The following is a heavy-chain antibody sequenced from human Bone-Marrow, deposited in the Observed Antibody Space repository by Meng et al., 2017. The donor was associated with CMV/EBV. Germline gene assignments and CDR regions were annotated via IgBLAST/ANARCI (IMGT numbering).Heavy chain of an antibody. V-gene: IGHV1-69*10. D-gene: IGHD3-10*01. CDR2: IIPIFGIA. Sequence: SVKVSCKASGGTFSSYAISWVRQAPGQGLEWMGGIIPIFGIANYAQKFQGRVTITADKSTSTAYMELSSLRSEDTAVYYCARDRMVRGVANWFDPWGQGTLVTVSS. CDR1: GGTFSSYA. J-gene: IGHJ5*02. CDR3: ARDRMVRGVANWFDP.